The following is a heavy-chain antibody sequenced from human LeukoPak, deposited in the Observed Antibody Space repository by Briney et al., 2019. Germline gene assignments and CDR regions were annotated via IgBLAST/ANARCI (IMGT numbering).Heavy chain of an antibody. Sequence: GGSLRLSCAASGFTFSSYAMSWVRQAPGKGLEWVSAISGSGGSTYYADSVKGRFTISRDNSKTTLYLQMNSLRAEDTAVYYCAKDWDSSSWYYFDYWGQGTLVTVSS. CDR2: ISGSGGST. CDR3: AKDWDSSSWYYFDY. V-gene: IGHV3-23*01. CDR1: GFTFSSYA. J-gene: IGHJ4*02. D-gene: IGHD6-13*01.